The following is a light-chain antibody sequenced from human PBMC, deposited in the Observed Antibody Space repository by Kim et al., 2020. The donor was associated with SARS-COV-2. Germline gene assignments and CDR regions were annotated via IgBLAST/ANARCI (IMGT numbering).Light chain of an antibody. CDR3: QHADT. Sequence: PGERATRCCRYRQSLNRNYLAWYQQNPGHAPRLLIYGASSRATGIPDRFSGSGSGTDFTLTISRLEPEDFAVYYCQHADTFGQGTKLEI. CDR1: QSLNRNY. V-gene: IGKV3-20*01. CDR2: GAS. J-gene: IGKJ2*01.